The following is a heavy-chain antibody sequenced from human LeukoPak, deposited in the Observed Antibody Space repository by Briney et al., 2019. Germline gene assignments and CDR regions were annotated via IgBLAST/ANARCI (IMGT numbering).Heavy chain of an antibody. V-gene: IGHV1-58*02. D-gene: IGHD3-22*01. CDR2: IVVGSGNT. J-gene: IGHJ4*02. CDR1: GFTFTSSA. CDR3: AASHDSSGYPMADY. Sequence: SVKVSRKASGFTFTSSAMQWVRQARGQRLEWIGWIVVGSGNTNYAQKFQERVTITRDMSTSTAYMELSSLRSEDTAVYYCAASHDSSGYPMADYWGQGTLVTVSS.